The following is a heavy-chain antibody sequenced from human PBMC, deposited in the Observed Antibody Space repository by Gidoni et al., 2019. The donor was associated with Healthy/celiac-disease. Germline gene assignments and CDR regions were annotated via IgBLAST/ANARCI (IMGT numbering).Heavy chain of an antibody. CDR1: GGSCSGYY. Sequence: QVQLQQWGAGLLKPSETLSLTCAVYGGSCSGYYWSWIRQPPGKGLEWIGEINHSGSTNYNPSLKSRVTRSVDTSKNQFSRKLSSVTAAETAVYYCARRDSLDVWGQGTTVTVSS. D-gene: IGHD2-21*01. CDR2: INHSGST. CDR3: ARRDSLDV. J-gene: IGHJ6*02. V-gene: IGHV4-34*01.